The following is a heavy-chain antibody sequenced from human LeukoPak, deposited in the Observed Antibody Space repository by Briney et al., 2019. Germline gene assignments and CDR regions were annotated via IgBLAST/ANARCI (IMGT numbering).Heavy chain of an antibody. J-gene: IGHJ4*02. CDR3: ARDKDFYDSSGYPGFDY. D-gene: IGHD3-22*01. CDR2: IYYSGST. CDR1: GYSISSTYY. Sequence: SETLSLTCTVSGYSISSTYYWSWIRQPPGKGLEWIGSIYYSGSTYYNPSLKSRVTISVDTSKNQFSLKLSSVTAADTAVYYCARDKDFYDSSGYPGFDYWGQGTLVTVSS. V-gene: IGHV4-38-2*02.